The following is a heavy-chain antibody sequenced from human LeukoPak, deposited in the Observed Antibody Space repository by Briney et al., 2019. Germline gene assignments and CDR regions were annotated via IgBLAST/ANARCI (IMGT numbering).Heavy chain of an antibody. V-gene: IGHV1-18*01. J-gene: IGHJ4*02. D-gene: IGHD4-17*01. CDR2: ISAYNGNT. CDR3: ARRGDRLRALDY. CDR1: GGTFSSYA. Sequence: ASVKVSCKASGGTFSSYAISWVRQAPGQGLEWMGWISAYNGNTNYAQKLQGRVTITTDESTSTAYMELSSLRSEDTAVYYCARRGDRLRALDYWGQGTLVTVSS.